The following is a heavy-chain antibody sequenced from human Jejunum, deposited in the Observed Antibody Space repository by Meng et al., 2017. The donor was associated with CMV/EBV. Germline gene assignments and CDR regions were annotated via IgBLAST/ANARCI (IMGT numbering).Heavy chain of an antibody. CDR3: AREADGATFDY. V-gene: IGHV1-18*04. D-gene: IGHD1-26*01. CDR2: ISAYNGGT. Sequence: QVQRVLSGAEVGTPGDSVQVSCNASGYTYPHHGIGWVRHVPGQGLGWMGWISAYNGGTIYGQKFQGRVAVPTDASRNTAYMELRSLRSDDTAVYYCAREADGATFDYWGQGTMVTVSS. CDR1: GYTYPHHG. J-gene: IGHJ4*02.